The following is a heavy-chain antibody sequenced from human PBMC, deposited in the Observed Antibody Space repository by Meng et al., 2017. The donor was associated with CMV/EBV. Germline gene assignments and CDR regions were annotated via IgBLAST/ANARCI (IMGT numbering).Heavy chain of an antibody. CDR3: ARVLLNPAVIRGFWSGHTSTNYYYYGMDV. V-gene: IGHV3-21*01. CDR2: ISSSSSYI. D-gene: IGHD3-3*01. CDR1: GFTFSSYS. J-gene: IGHJ6*02. Sequence: GGSLRLSCAASGFTFSSYSMNWVRQAPGKGLEWVSSISSSSSYIYYADSVKGRFTISRDNAKNSLYLQMNSLRAEDTAVYYCARVLLNPAVIRGFWSGHTSTNYYYYGMDVWGQGTTVTVSS.